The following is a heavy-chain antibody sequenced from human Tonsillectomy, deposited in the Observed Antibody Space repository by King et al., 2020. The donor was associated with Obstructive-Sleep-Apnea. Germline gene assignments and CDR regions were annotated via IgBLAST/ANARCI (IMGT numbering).Heavy chain of an antibody. CDR3: ARYSGYDLPFDY. CDR2: IKQDGSEK. V-gene: IGHV3-7*01. J-gene: IGHJ4*02. D-gene: IGHD5-12*01. Sequence: VQLVESGGGLVQPGGSLRLSCAASGFTFSSYWMSWVRQAPGKGLEWVANIKQDGSEKYYVDSVKGRFTISRDNAKNSLYLQMNSLRAEDTAVYYCARYSGYDLPFDYWAREPWSPSPQ. CDR1: GFTFSSYW.